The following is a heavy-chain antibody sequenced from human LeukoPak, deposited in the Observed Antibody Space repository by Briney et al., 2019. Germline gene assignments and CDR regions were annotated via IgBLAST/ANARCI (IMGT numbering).Heavy chain of an antibody. J-gene: IGHJ4*02. D-gene: IGHD5-18*01. Sequence: GGSLRLSCAVSGFTFSTYWMSWVRQAPGKGLEWVTNIKPDGSEKYYVDSVKGRFTISRDNAKNSLYLQMNSLRAEDTAVYYCATLQLWYAFDYWGQGTLVTVSS. CDR2: IKPDGSEK. CDR1: GFTFSTYW. V-gene: IGHV3-7*01. CDR3: ATLQLWYAFDY.